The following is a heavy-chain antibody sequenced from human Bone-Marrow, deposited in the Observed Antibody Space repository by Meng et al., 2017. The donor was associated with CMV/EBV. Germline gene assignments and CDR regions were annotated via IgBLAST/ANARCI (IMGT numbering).Heavy chain of an antibody. Sequence: GGSLRLSCAASGFTFSSYWMYWVRQAPGKGLVWVSRINSDGSSTSYADSVKGRFTISRDNAKNTLYLQMNSLRAEDTAVYYCARVVVSRAQYFDFWGQGTLVTVSS. V-gene: IGHV3-74*01. J-gene: IGHJ4*02. CDR1: GFTFSSYW. D-gene: IGHD2-15*01. CDR3: ARVVVSRAQYFDF. CDR2: INSDGSST.